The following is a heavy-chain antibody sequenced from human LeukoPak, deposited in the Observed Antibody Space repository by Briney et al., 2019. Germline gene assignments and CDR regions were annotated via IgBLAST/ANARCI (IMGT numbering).Heavy chain of an antibody. J-gene: IGHJ3*02. Sequence: PGGSLSLSCAASGFIVSDNYMAWVRQAPGKRLEWVSLIYSGGDTHYAASVRGRFTNSRDKSRNTLYLQMDILRAEDTALYCCARDDSAFDIWGQGTMVTVSS. CDR1: GFIVSDNY. CDR2: IYSGGDT. V-gene: IGHV3-53*01. CDR3: ARDDSAFDI.